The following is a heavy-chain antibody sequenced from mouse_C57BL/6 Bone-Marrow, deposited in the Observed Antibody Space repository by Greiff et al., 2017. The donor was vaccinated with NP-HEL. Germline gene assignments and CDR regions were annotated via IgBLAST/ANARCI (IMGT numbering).Heavy chain of an antibody. V-gene: IGHV5-6*01. J-gene: IGHJ2*01. CDR1: GFTFSSYG. Sequence: DVQLVESGGDLVKPGGSLKLSCAASGFTFSSYGMSWVRQTPDKRLEWVATISSGGSYTYYPDSVKGRFTISRDNAKNTLYLQMSSLKSEDTAMYYCARRGFYYYGSSSYYFDYWGQGTTLTVSS. D-gene: IGHD1-1*01. CDR3: ARRGFYYYGSSSYYFDY. CDR2: ISSGGSYT.